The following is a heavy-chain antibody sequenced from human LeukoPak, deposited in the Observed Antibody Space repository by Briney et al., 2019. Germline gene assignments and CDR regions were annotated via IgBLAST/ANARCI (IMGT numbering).Heavy chain of an antibody. CDR2: INPNSGGT. D-gene: IGHD1-7*01. V-gene: IGHV1-2*02. J-gene: IGHJ5*02. CDR3: ARGQHWNYRNWFDP. CDR1: RYTFTGYY. Sequence: PSVKVSCHASRYTFTGYYMHWVRQAPGQGLEWMGWINPNSGGTNYAQKFQGRVTMTRDTSISTAYMELSRLRSDDTAVYYCARGQHWNYRNWFDPWGQGTLVTVSS.